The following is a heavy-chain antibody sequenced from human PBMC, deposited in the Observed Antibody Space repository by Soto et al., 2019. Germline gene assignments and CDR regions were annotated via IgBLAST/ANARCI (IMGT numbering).Heavy chain of an antibody. CDR2: INGDGTTT. CDR1: GFTFSPFY. V-gene: IGHV3-74*01. D-gene: IGHD6-13*01. CDR3: VRDRGYPDSLDI. J-gene: IGHJ3*02. Sequence: EVQLVESGGGLVQPGESLRLSCAASGFTFSPFYMHWVRQAPGKGLEWVSHINGDGTTTVYADSVKGRFTISRDNAKSTLYLQRSSLRTEDTAVYYCVRDRGYPDSLDIWGQGTMVTVSS.